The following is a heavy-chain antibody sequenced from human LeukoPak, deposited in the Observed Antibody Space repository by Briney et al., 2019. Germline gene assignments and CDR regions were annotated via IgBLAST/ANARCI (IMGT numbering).Heavy chain of an antibody. CDR2: MYTSGST. D-gene: IGHD6-13*01. Sequence: PSETLSLTCTVSGGSMSSYYWSWIRQPAGQGLEWIGRMYTSGSTNYNPSLKSRVTMSIDTSKKHFSLNLDSVTAADTAVYYCATSDQQLALDNWGQGSLVTVSS. J-gene: IGHJ4*02. CDR3: ATSDQQLALDN. CDR1: GGSMSSYY. V-gene: IGHV4-4*07.